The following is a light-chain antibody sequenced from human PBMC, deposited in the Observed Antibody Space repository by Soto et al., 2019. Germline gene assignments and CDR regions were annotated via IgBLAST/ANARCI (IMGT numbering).Light chain of an antibody. CDR2: GAS. CDR1: QSVRSN. CDR3: QQSTNWPPIT. V-gene: IGKV3-15*01. Sequence: EIVMTQSPATLSVSPGERAALSGRASQSVRSNLAWYQQRPGQAPRLLVYGASTRATGIPARFSGSGSGTEFTLTISSLQSEDFAVYYCQQSTNWPPITFGQGTRLEIK. J-gene: IGKJ5*01.